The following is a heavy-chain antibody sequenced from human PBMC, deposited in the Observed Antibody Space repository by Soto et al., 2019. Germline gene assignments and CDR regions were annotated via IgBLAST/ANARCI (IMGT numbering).Heavy chain of an antibody. CDR3: ARGIFYAFDI. D-gene: IGHD3-9*01. V-gene: IGHV5-51*01. J-gene: IGHJ3*02. CDR1: GYTFTSYW. Sequence: PGESLKIFCKGSGYTFTSYWIGWVRQMPGKGLEWMGIINPGDPDIRYSPSFQGQVTISADKSITTAYLQWSSLKASDTAVYYCARGIFYAFDIWGQGTMVTVSS. CDR2: INPGDPDI.